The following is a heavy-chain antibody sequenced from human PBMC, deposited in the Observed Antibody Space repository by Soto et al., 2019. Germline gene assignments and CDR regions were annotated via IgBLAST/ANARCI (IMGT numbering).Heavy chain of an antibody. J-gene: IGHJ1*01. CDR2: VSVYDGKA. V-gene: IGHV1-18*01. D-gene: IGHD4-17*01. CDR3: AAAVNIDGLEH. CDR1: CHISANVK. Sequence: GASVQVSWKASCHISANVKIKWVRQVPGQGLEWMGWVSVYDGKAKYGQKFQDRISMTTETSTSTVFMEVRTPRYDDTAIYYCAAAVNIDGLEHWGQGSLVTVSS.